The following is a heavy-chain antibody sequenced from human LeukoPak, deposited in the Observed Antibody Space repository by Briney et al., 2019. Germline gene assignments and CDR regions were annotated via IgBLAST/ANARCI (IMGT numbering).Heavy chain of an antibody. CDR3: AKELPRKLRANAY. V-gene: IGHV3-30*18. Sequence: GGSLRLSCAASGFTFSSYGMHWVRQAPGKGLEWVAVISYDGSNKYYADSVKGRFTISRDNSKNTLYLQMNSLRAEDTAVYYCAKELPRKLRANAYWGQGTLVTVSS. J-gene: IGHJ4*02. D-gene: IGHD1-7*01. CDR2: ISYDGSNK. CDR1: GFTFSSYG.